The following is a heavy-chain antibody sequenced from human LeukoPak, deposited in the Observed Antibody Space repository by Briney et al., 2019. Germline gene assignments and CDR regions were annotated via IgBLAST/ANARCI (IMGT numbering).Heavy chain of an antibody. V-gene: IGHV1-18*01. CDR2: ISAYNGNT. CDR3: ARDASICGGGSCFLLYYYDNSGYYLNDY. CDR1: GYTFTSYG. Sequence: ASVKVSCKASGYTFTSYGISWVRQAPGQGLEWMGWISAYNGNTNYAQKLQGRVTMTTDTSTSTAYMELRSLRSDDTAVYYCARDASICGGGSCFLLYYYDNSGYYLNDYWGQGTLVTVSS. D-gene: IGHD3-22*01. J-gene: IGHJ4*02.